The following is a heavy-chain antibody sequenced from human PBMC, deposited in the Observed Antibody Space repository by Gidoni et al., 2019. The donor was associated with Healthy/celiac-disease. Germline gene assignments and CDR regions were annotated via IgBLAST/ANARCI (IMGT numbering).Heavy chain of an antibody. CDR1: GFTFSSYW. CDR3: ARDTYYYDSSGYFPPKY. D-gene: IGHD3-22*01. J-gene: IGHJ4*02. Sequence: EVQLVESGGGLVQPGGSLRLSCAASGFTFSSYWMSWVRQAPGKGLEWVANIKQDGSEKYYVDSVKGRFTISRDNAKNSLYLQMNSLRAEDTAVYYCARDTYYYDSSGYFPPKYWGQGTLVTVSS. CDR2: IKQDGSEK. V-gene: IGHV3-7*01.